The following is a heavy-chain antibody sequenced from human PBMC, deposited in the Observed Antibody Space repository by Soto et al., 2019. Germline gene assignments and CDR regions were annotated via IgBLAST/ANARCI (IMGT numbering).Heavy chain of an antibody. Sequence: SETLSLTCAVSSGSISSSNWWSWVRQPPGKGLEWIGEIYHSGSTNYNPSLKSRVTISVDKSKNQFSLKLSSVTAADTAVYYCARDNAGSFGLGYYYYYMDVWGKGTTVTVSS. V-gene: IGHV4-4*02. J-gene: IGHJ6*03. CDR1: SGSISSSNW. CDR2: IYHSGST. D-gene: IGHD3-3*01. CDR3: ARDNAGSFGLGYYYYYMDV.